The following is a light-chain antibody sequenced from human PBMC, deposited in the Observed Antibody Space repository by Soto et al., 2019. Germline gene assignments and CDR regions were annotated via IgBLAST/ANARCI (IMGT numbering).Light chain of an antibody. CDR1: SSDIGSHNF. V-gene: IGLV2-14*01. Sequence: QSALTQPASVSGSPGQSITISCTGTSSDIGSHNFVSWHQQHPGKAPKFIIYGVSNRPSGVSNRFSGSKSGNTASLTISGLQADGEADYYCSSYTSTYIWVFGGGTKVTVL. CDR2: GVS. CDR3: SSYTSTYIWV. J-gene: IGLJ3*02.